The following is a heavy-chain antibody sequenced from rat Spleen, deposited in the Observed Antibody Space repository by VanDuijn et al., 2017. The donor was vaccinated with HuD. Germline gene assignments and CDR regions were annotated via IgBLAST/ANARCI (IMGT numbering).Heavy chain of an antibody. CDR2: IWTNGNT. CDR3: ASPFRWFAY. V-gene: IGHV2-30*01. Sequence: QVQLKESGPGLVQPSQTLSLTCTVSGFSLINYNMHWVRQPTGKGLEWMGVIWTNGNTDYNSALNSRLSISRDTSKSQVFLKMNSLQTEDTATYYCASPFRWFAYWGQGTLVTVSS. J-gene: IGHJ3*01. CDR1: GFSLINYN.